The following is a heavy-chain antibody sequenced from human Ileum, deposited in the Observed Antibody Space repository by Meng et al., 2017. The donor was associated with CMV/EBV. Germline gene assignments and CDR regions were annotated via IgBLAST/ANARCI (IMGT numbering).Heavy chain of an antibody. CDR2: IYYSGST. D-gene: IGHD6-19*01. V-gene: IGHV4-39*07. CDR3: AGDWGPYSSRGYFDP. J-gene: IGHJ5*02. CDR1: GDSFISGSYY. Sequence: LHVREAAPGSVTLSELRSLPDPLSGDSFISGSYYWAWIRQTPEKGLEWMGSIYYSGSTYDNPSLRSRVTISVDTSKNQFSLKLTSVTAADTAIYYCAGDWGPYSSRGYFDPWGQGTLVTVSS.